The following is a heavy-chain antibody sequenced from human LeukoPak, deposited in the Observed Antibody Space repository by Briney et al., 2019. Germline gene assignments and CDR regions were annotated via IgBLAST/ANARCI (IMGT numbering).Heavy chain of an antibody. J-gene: IGHJ4*02. CDR3: ARHSSYTSGWPLDY. V-gene: IGHV5-51*01. CDR2: IYLGDSDT. Sequence: GEPLQISCQGSGDNFNRHWIGWVRQMSGKGLEWMGIIYLGDSDTRYSPSFQGQITISADKSISTAYLQWSSLKASDTAIYYCARHSSYTSGWPLDYWGQGTLVTVSS. CDR1: GDNFNRHW. D-gene: IGHD6-19*01.